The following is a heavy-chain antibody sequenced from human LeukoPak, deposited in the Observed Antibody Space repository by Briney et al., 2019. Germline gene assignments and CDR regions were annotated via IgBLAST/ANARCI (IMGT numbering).Heavy chain of an antibody. D-gene: IGHD3-10*01. CDR3: ARAPREDYYGSGSLVDY. J-gene: IGHJ4*02. Sequence: SVKVSCKASGGTFSSYAISWGRQAPGQGLEWMVRIISILGIANDAQKFQGRVTITADKSTSPAYMEQSSLRSEDTAVYYCARAPREDYYGSGSLVDYWGQGTLVTVSS. CDR1: GGTFSSYA. CDR2: IISILGIA. V-gene: IGHV1-69*04.